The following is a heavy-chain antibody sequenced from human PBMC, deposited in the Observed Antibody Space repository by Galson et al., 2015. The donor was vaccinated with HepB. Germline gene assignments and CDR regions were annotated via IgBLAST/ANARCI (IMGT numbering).Heavy chain of an antibody. CDR2: INSDGSST. V-gene: IGHV3-74*01. J-gene: IGHJ5*02. CDR3: ARMSGGYYGNWFDP. CDR1: GFTFSTYW. Sequence: SLRLSCAASGFTFSTYWMHWVRQVPGKGLVWVSHINSDGSSTTYADSVKGRFTISRDNAKNTLYLQMNSLRGEDTAVYHCARMSGGYYGNWFDPWGQGTLVTVSS. D-gene: IGHD1-26*01.